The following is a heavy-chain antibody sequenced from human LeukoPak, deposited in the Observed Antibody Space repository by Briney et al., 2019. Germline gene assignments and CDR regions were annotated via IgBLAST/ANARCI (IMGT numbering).Heavy chain of an antibody. D-gene: IGHD2-2*02. V-gene: IGHV3-11*01. Sequence: PGGSLTLFCEVSGFTSGDYYMSWSRQAPGKGLEWISYISGSSSTIYYADSVKGRFTISRDNGKNSLYLQMNSLETEDTAVYYCTREGCGATSCYTNDYWGQGTLVTVSS. CDR3: TREGCGATSCYTNDY. CDR1: GFTSGDYY. CDR2: ISGSSSTI. J-gene: IGHJ4*02.